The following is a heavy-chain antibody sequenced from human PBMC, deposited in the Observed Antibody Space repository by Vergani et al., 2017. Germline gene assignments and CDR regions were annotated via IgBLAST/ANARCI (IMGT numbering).Heavy chain of an antibody. V-gene: IGHV3-23*01. Sequence: EVQLLESGGGLVQPGGSLRLSCAASGFTFSSYAMSWVRQAPGKGLEWVSAISGSGGSTYYADSVTGRFTISRDNSKNTLYLQMNSLRAEDTAVYYCAKDLAYYDCWSGYYLDSYYYDGMDVWGQGTTVTVSS. D-gene: IGHD3-3*01. CDR3: AKDLAYYDCWSGYYLDSYYYDGMDV. CDR1: GFTFSSYA. CDR2: ISGSGGST. J-gene: IGHJ6*02.